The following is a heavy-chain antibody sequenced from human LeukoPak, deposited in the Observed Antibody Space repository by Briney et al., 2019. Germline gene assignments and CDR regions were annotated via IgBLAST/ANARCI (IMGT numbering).Heavy chain of an antibody. J-gene: IGHJ4*02. CDR1: GFTFPTYS. D-gene: IGHD5-18*01. CDR3: TRPLEGRGYSYGSPLDY. CDR2: ISYDGSNK. Sequence: PGGSLRLSCTTSGFTFPTYSMSWVRQAPGKGLEWVAVISYDGSNKYYADSVKGRFTISRDNSKNTLYLQMNSLRAEDTAVYYCTRPLEGRGYSYGSPLDYWGQGTLVTVSS. V-gene: IGHV3-30*03.